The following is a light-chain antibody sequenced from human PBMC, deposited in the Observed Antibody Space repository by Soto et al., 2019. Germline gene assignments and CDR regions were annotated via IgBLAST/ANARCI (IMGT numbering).Light chain of an antibody. Sequence: EIVLTQSPGTLSLSPGERATLSYRASQSVYRNFLAWYQQKPGQAPRLLIYGASSRATGIPDRFSGSGSGTDFSLIISRLEPEDFAVYYCQQYGSSPSTFGPGTKVHIK. CDR2: GAS. J-gene: IGKJ3*01. V-gene: IGKV3-20*01. CDR1: QSVYRNF. CDR3: QQYGSSPST.